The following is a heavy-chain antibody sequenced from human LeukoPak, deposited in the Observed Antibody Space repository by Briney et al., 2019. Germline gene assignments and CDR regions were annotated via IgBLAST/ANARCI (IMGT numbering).Heavy chain of an antibody. V-gene: IGHV4-39*07. CDR3: ARGRVTVVTAIPWGLVDY. CDR1: GGSISSSSYY. CDR2: IYYSGST. Sequence: SETLSLTCTVSGGSISSSSYYWGWIRQPPGKGLEWIGSIYYSGSTYYNPSLKSRVTISVDTSKNQFSLKLSSVTAADTAVYYCARGRVTVVTAIPWGLVDYWGQGTLVTVSS. J-gene: IGHJ4*02. D-gene: IGHD2-21*02.